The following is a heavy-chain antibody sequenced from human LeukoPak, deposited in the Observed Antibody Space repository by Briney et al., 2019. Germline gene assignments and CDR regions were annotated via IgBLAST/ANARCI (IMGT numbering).Heavy chain of an antibody. Sequence: SETLSLTCTVSGGSVNGYYWNWIRQAPGKGLEWIGFIHYSGLTVYSPSLQSRVSMSVDTSRNQFSLDLSSVTAADTALYYCARDPPEDEWDSLDSWGQGILVTVSS. J-gene: IGHJ4*02. CDR2: IHYSGLT. CDR3: ARDPPEDEWDSLDS. V-gene: IGHV4-59*02. D-gene: IGHD1-26*01. CDR1: GGSVNGYY.